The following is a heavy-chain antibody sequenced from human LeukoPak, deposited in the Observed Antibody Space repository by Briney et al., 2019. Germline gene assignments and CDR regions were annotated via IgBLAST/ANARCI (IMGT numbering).Heavy chain of an antibody. CDR2: IYYSGST. J-gene: IGHJ4*02. CDR1: GGSISSGDSY. Sequence: PSETLPLTCTVSGGSISSGDSYWSWIRQPPGNGLEWNGYIYYSGSTYYNPSLKSRVTISVDTSKNQFSLKLSSVTAADTAVYYCAREGYGDYDPEPSDYWGQGTLVTVSS. CDR3: AREGYGDYDPEPSDY. D-gene: IGHD4-17*01. V-gene: IGHV4-30-4*01.